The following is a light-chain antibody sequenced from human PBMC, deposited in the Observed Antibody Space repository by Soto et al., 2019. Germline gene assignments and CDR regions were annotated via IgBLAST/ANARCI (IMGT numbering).Light chain of an antibody. CDR3: CSYAGRYTYV. V-gene: IGLV2-11*01. J-gene: IGLJ1*01. CDR2: DVS. CDR1: SSDVGGYNY. Sequence: QSALTQPRSVSGSPGRSVTISCTGASSDVGGYNYVSWYQQHPGKAPKLMIYDVSKRPSGVPDRFSGSKSGNTASLTISGLQTEDEADYYCCSYAGRYTYVFGTGTQLTVL.